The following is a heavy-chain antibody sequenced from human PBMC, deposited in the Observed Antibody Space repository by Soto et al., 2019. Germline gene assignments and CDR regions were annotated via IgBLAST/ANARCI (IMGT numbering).Heavy chain of an antibody. V-gene: IGHV1-69*06. CDR2: IIPIFGTA. D-gene: IGHD3-22*01. Sequence: RASVKVSCKASGGTFSSYAISWVRQAPGQGLEWMGGIIPIFGTANYAQKFQGRVTITADKSTSTAYMELSSLRSEDTAVYYCAREWISSGGDAFDIWGQGTMVTVSS. J-gene: IGHJ3*02. CDR1: GGTFSSYA. CDR3: AREWISSGGDAFDI.